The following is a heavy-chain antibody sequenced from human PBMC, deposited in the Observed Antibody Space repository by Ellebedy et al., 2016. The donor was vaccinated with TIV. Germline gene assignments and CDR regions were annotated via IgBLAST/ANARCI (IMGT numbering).Heavy chain of an antibody. CDR2: ISWNSGSI. J-gene: IGHJ4*02. V-gene: IGHV3-9*01. Sequence: SLKISXAASGFTFDDYAMHWVRQAPGKGLEWVSGISWNSGSIGYADSVKGRFTISRDNAKNSLYLQMNSLRAEDTALYYCAKASSLTGPFDYWGQGTLVTVSS. CDR1: GFTFDDYA. CDR3: AKASSLTGPFDY. D-gene: IGHD2-2*01.